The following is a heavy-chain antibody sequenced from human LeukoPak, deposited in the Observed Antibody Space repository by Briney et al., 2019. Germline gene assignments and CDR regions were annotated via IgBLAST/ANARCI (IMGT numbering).Heavy chain of an antibody. J-gene: IGHJ5*02. Sequence: SETLSLTCAVYGGSFSGYYWSWIRQPPGKGLEWIGEINHSGSTNYNPSLKSRVTISVDTSKNQFSLKLSSVTAADTAVYYCGRGQYGTWFDPWGQGTLVTVSS. CDR3: GRGQYGTWFDP. CDR1: GGSFSGYY. D-gene: IGHD3-10*01. V-gene: IGHV4-34*01. CDR2: INHSGST.